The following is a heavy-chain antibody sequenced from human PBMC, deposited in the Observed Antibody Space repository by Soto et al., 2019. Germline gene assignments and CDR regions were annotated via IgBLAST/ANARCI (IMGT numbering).Heavy chain of an antibody. D-gene: IGHD3-10*01. J-gene: IGHJ5*02. Sequence: QVQLVQSGAEVKKPGSSVKVSCKASGGTFSSYTISWVRQAPGQGLEWMGRIIPILGIANYAQKFQGRVTITADKSTSTAYMELSSLRSEDTAVYYCARGPWFGETNWFGPWGQGTLVTVSS. V-gene: IGHV1-69*02. CDR2: IIPILGIA. CDR3: ARGPWFGETNWFGP. CDR1: GGTFSSYT.